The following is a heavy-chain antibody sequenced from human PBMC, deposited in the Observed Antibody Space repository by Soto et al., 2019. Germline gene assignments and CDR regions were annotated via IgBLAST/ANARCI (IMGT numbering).Heavy chain of an antibody. V-gene: IGHV3-11*01. D-gene: IGHD3-10*01. J-gene: IGHJ4*02. CDR1: GFTFTDHY. Sequence: QVQLVESGGGLVKPGGSLRLSCTASGFTFTDHYMTWIRQAPGKGLELVSYINRGGSNIYYADSVRGRFTISRDNAKNSLYLQMSSLRAEDTAIYYCAIDIRGANWGQGTLVIVSS. CDR2: INRGGSNI. CDR3: AIDIRGAN.